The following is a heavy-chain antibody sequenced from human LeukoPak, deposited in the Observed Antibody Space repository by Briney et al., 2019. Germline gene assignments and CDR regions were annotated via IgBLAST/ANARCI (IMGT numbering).Heavy chain of an antibody. CDR1: GFSFDDYT. J-gene: IGHJ3*02. V-gene: IGHV3-43*01. D-gene: IGHD1-14*01. Sequence: GGPLRLSCAASGFSFDDYTMHWVRQAPGKGLEGVSLISGDCSGQSYADSVEGRFTISRNANKTSLYLQMNSLTTEATALYYCARDLLNRGDGFDICGQGTMVTVSS. CDR2: ISGDCSGQ. CDR3: ARDLLNRGDGFDI.